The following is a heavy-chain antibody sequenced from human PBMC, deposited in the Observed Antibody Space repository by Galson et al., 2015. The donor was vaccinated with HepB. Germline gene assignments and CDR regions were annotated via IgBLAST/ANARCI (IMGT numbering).Heavy chain of an antibody. J-gene: IGHJ4*02. Sequence: FLRLSCATSGFTFDDYAMHWVRQVPGKGLEWVSGIGWNSGSIGYAGSVKGRFTISRDNAKNSLDLQMNSLRAEDTALYYCARGGHSSGWYAPSFDYWGQGTLVTVSS. D-gene: IGHD6-19*01. CDR3: ARGGHSSGWYAPSFDY. CDR1: GFTFDDYA. CDR2: IGWNSGSI. V-gene: IGHV3-9*01.